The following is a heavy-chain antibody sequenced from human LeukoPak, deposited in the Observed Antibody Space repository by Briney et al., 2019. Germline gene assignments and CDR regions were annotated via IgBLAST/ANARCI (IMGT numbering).Heavy chain of an antibody. J-gene: IGHJ4*02. Sequence: SETLSLTCTVSGGSISSYYWSWIRQPPGKGLEWIGYIYYSGSTNYNPSLKSRVTISVDTSKNQFSLKLSSVTAADTAVYYCARVEIVGATGVFDYWGQGTLVIVSS. V-gene: IGHV4-59*01. CDR3: ARVEIVGATGVFDY. CDR1: GGSISSYY. CDR2: IYYSGST. D-gene: IGHD1-26*01.